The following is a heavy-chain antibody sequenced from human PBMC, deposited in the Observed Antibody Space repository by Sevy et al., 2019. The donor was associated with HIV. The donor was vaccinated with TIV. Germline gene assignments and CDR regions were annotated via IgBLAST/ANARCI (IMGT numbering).Heavy chain of an antibody. J-gene: IGHJ6*03. Sequence: GGSLRLSCAASGFTVSSNYMSWVRQAPGKGLEWVSVIYSGGSTYYADSVKGRFTISRDNSKNMLYLQMNSLRAEDTAVYYCASSLGGYSYGLDYYYMDVWGKGTTVTVSS. CDR1: GFTVSSNY. D-gene: IGHD5-18*01. CDR3: ASSLGGYSYGLDYYYMDV. CDR2: IYSGGST. V-gene: IGHV3-53*01.